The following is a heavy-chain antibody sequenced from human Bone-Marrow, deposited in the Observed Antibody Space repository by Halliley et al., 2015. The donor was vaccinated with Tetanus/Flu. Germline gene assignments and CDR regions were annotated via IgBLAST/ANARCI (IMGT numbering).Heavy chain of an antibody. J-gene: IGHJ1*01. CDR2: ISPGDSDT. CDR3: AISTGYYDASGYYPEYFPH. CDR1: GYSFTNYW. Sequence: QLVQSGAEVKKPGESLKISCKGSGYSFTNYWIGWVRQMPGKGLEWMGMISPGDSDTRYSPSFQGQVTISADKSISTAYLKWSSLKASDTAMYYCAISTGYYDASGYYPEYFPHWGQGTLVTVSS. V-gene: IGHV5-51*01. D-gene: IGHD3-22*01.